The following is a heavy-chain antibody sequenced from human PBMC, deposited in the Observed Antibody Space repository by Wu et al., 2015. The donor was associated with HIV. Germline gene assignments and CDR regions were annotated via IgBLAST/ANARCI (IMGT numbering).Heavy chain of an antibody. J-gene: IGHJ3*02. V-gene: IGHV4-38-2*01. CDR1: GYSISSGYY. CDR2: IYHSGST. D-gene: IGHD3-22*01. Sequence: QVQLQESGPGLVKPSETLSLTCAVSGYSISSGYYWGWIRQPPGKGLEWIGSIYHSGSTYYNPSLKSRVTISVDTSKNQFSLKLSSVTAADTAVYYCARTFGSSGLDAFDIWGQGTMVTVSS. CDR3: ARTFGSSGLDAFDI.